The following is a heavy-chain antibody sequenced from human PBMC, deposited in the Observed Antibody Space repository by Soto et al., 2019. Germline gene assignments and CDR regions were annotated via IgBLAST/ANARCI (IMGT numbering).Heavy chain of an antibody. V-gene: IGHV3-23*01. CDR2: ISGTGGSI. Sequence: GGSLRLSCVASGFTFSSYAMSWVRQAPGKGLEWVSTISGTGGSIYYTDSVKGRFTITRDTAKNTLFLQMNSLRAEDTAVYYCAKDFNWESNVGMPLNYWGQGTLVTVSS. CDR1: GFTFSSYA. D-gene: IGHD1-26*01. CDR3: AKDFNWESNVGMPLNY. J-gene: IGHJ4*02.